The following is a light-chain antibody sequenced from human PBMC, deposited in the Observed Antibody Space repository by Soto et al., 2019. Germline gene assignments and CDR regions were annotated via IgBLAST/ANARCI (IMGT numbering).Light chain of an antibody. J-gene: IGKJ5*01. CDR2: DAS. Sequence: EIVLTQSPATLSLSPGERVALSCRASQSVGSNLAWYQQKPGQAPRLLIYDASSRATGIPARFSGSGSGTDFTLTISSLEPEDFAVYYCQHRTNWPPVTFGQGTRLDVK. CDR3: QHRTNWPPVT. CDR1: QSVGSN. V-gene: IGKV3-11*01.